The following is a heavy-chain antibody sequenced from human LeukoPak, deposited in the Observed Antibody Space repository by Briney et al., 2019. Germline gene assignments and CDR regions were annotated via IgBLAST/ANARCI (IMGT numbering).Heavy chain of an antibody. D-gene: IGHD1-1*01. V-gene: IGHV4-30-2*01. CDR2: IYHSGST. Sequence: SQTLSLTCAVSGGSISSGGYSWSWIRQPPGKGLEWIGYIYHSGSTYYNPSLKSRVTISVDRSKNQFSLKLSSVTAADTAVYYCARANGEAFDAFDIWGQGTMVTVSS. CDR3: ARANGEAFDAFDI. CDR1: GGSISSGGYS. J-gene: IGHJ3*02.